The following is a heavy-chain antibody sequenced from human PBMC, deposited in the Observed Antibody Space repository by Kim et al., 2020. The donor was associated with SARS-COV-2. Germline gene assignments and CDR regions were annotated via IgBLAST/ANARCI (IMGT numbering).Heavy chain of an antibody. Sequence: SETLSLTCAVYGGSFSGYYWSWIRQPPGKGLEWIGEINHSGSTNHNPSLKSRVTISVDTSKNQFSLKLTSVTAADTAVYYCARAIFYDILTGYYTEDAFDIWGQGTMVTVSS. CDR1: GGSFSGYY. CDR3: ARAIFYDILTGYYTEDAFDI. D-gene: IGHD3-9*01. J-gene: IGHJ3*02. CDR2: INHSGST. V-gene: IGHV4-34*01.